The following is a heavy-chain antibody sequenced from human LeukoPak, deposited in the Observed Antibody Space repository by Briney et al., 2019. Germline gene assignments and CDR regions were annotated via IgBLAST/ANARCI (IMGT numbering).Heavy chain of an antibody. V-gene: IGHV3-48*04. D-gene: IGHD6-6*01. J-gene: IGHJ4*02. CDR3: ASNLRGYSSSPDDY. Sequence: GGSLRLSCAASGFTFSSYAMSWVRQAPGKGLEWVSYISSSGSTIYYADSVKGRFTISRDNAKNSLYLQMNSLRAEDTAVYYCASNLRGYSSSPDDYWGQGTLVTVSS. CDR2: ISSSGSTI. CDR1: GFTFSSYA.